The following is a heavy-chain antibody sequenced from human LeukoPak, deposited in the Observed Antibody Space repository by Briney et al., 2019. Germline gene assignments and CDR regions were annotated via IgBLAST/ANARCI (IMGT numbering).Heavy chain of an antibody. CDR3: ARGLTYYDILTGYYLGNWFDP. D-gene: IGHD3-9*01. CDR2: ISYDGSNK. J-gene: IGHJ5*02. V-gene: IGHV3-30-3*01. Sequence: GRSLRLSCAASGFTFSSYAMHWVRQAPGKGLEWVAVISYDGSNKYYADSVKGRFTISRDNSKNTLYLQMNSLRAEDTAVYYCARGLTYYDILTGYYLGNWFDPWGQGTLVTVSS. CDR1: GFTFSSYA.